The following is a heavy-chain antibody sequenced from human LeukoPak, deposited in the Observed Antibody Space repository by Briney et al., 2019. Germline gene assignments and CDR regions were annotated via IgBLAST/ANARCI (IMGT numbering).Heavy chain of an antibody. CDR2: INGSGGST. CDR1: GFTFSSYA. D-gene: IGHD2-15*01. CDR3: AKVIVVVVAAFDY. V-gene: IGHV3-23*01. Sequence: PGGSLRLSCAASGFTFSSYAMSWVRQAPGKGLEWVSAINGSGGSTYYADSVKGRFTISRDNSKNTLYLQMNSLRAEDTAVYYCAKVIVVVVAAFDYWGQGTLVTVSS. J-gene: IGHJ4*02.